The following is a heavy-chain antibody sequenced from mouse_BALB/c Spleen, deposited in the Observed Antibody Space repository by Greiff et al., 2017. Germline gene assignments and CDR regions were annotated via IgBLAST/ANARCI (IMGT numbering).Heavy chain of an antibody. D-gene: IGHD1-1*01. J-gene: IGHJ1*01. V-gene: IGHV1S137*01. CDR3: ASRGNYYGSRRYFDV. Sequence: QVQLQQSGAELVRPGVSVKISCKGSGYTFTDYAMHWVKQSHAKSLEWIGVISTYYGDASYNQKFKGKATMTVDKSSSTAYMELARLTSEDSAIYYCASRGNYYGSRRYFDVWGAGTTVTVSS. CDR1: GYTFTDYA. CDR2: ISTYYGDA.